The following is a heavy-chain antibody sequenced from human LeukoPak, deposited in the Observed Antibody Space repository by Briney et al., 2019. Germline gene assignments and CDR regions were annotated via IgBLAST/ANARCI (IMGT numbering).Heavy chain of an antibody. Sequence: NPSETLSLTCTVSGGSISSYYWSWIRQPPGKGLEWIGYLYYSGSTNYNPSLKSRVTISVDTSKNQFSLKLSSVTAADTAVYYCARAYYDFWSGYQENYYYYYMDVWGKGTTVTVSS. V-gene: IGHV4-59*01. J-gene: IGHJ6*03. CDR2: LYYSGST. CDR3: ARAYYDFWSGYQENYYYYYMDV. D-gene: IGHD3-3*01. CDR1: GGSISSYY.